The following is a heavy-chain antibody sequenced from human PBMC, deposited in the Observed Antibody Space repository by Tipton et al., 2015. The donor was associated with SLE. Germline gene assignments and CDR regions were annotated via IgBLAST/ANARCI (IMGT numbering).Heavy chain of an antibody. J-gene: IGHJ4*02. V-gene: IGHV1-18*01. CDR3: AREFVVRGGSYSSYFDY. CDR2: ISAYNGNT. Sequence: QLVQSGAEVKKPGASVKVSCKASGYTFTSYGISWVRQAPGQGLEWMGWISAYNGNTNYAQKLQGRVTMTTDTSTSTAYMGLRSLRSDDTAVYYCAREFVVRGGSYSSYFDYWGQGTLVTVSS. CDR1: GYTFTSYG. D-gene: IGHD1-26*01.